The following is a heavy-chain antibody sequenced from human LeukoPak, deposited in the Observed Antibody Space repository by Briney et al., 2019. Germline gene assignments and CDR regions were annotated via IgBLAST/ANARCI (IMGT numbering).Heavy chain of an antibody. CDR2: ISYDGSNK. V-gene: IGHV3-30*18. CDR3: AKSITMVRGVYDASDI. D-gene: IGHD3-10*01. CDR1: GFMFSSYG. Sequence: GGSLRLSCAASGFMFSSYGMHWVRQAPGKGLEWVAVISYDGSNKYYADSVKGRFTISRDNSKNTLYVQMNSLRAEDTAVYYCAKSITMVRGVYDASDIWGQGTMVTVSS. J-gene: IGHJ3*02.